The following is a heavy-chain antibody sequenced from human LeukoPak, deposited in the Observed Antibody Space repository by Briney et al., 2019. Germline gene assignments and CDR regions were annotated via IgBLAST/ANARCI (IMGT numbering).Heavy chain of an antibody. Sequence: GGSLRLSCAASGFTFGSYWMHWVPQAPGKGPVWVSRINSDGSSTSYADSAKGRFTISRDNAKNTLYLQMNSLRVEDTAVYYCASTNRLDYWGQGTLVTVSS. D-gene: IGHD2/OR15-2a*01. CDR3: ASTNRLDY. J-gene: IGHJ4*02. CDR2: INSDGSST. CDR1: GFTFGSYW. V-gene: IGHV3-74*01.